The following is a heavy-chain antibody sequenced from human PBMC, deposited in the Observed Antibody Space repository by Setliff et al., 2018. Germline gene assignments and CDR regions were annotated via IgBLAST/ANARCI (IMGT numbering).Heavy chain of an antibody. J-gene: IGHJ2*01. Sequence: PGGSLRLSCATSGFSFNHHAMHWVRQAPGKGLEWVSAISSTSTYIYYADSVKGRFTISRDNSKNSLYLQMNSLRTEDTAVYYCARDSTWYWYFDLWGRGILVTVSS. D-gene: IGHD3-16*01. CDR1: GFSFNHHA. CDR3: ARDSTWYWYFDL. CDR2: ISSTSTYI. V-gene: IGHV3-21*04.